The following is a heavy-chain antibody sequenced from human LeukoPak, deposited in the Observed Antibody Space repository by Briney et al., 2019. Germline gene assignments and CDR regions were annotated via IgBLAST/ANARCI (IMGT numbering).Heavy chain of an antibody. V-gene: IGHV1-2*02. Sequence: GASVKVSCKASGYTFTDNYIQWLRQAPGQGLEWMGWINPNSGGTNSAQKFQGRDTMTRDTSVRTAYMELSRMRYDDTGVYYCARDHCTSSGCYEYYYYGMDVWGQGTTVTVSS. CDR1: GYTFTDNY. CDR3: ARDHCTSSGCYEYYYYGMDV. CDR2: INPNSGGT. D-gene: IGHD2-2*01. J-gene: IGHJ6*02.